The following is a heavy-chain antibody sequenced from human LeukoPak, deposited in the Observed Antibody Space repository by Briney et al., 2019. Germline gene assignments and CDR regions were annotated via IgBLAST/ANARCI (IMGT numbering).Heavy chain of an antibody. D-gene: IGHD3-10*01. V-gene: IGHV1-18*01. CDR3: ARVRDFGFGEFDY. CDR2: ISAYNGNT. CDR1: GGTFKSYT. Sequence: ASVKVSCKASGGTFKSYTVSWVRQAPGQGLEWMGWISAYNGNTNYAQKLQGRVTMTTDTSTSTAYMELRSLRSDDTAVYYCARVRDFGFGEFDYWGQGTLVTVSS. J-gene: IGHJ4*02.